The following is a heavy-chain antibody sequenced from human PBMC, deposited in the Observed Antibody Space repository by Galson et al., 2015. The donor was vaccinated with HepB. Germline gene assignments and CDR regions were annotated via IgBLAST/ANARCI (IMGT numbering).Heavy chain of an antibody. CDR2: INPSGGST. V-gene: IGHV1-46*01. CDR1: GYTFTSYY. J-gene: IGHJ3*02. Sequence: SVKVSCKASGYTFTSYYMHWVRQAPGQGLEWMGIINPSGGSTSYAQKFQGRLTISADTSKNQFSLKLSSVTAADTAVYYCARGWGRGSGAFDIWGQGTMVAVSS. D-gene: IGHD3-16*01. CDR3: ARGWGRGSGAFDI.